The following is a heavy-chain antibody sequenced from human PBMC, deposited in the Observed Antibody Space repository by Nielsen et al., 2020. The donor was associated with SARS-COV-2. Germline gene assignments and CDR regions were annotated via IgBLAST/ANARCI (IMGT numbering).Heavy chain of an antibody. J-gene: IGHJ4*02. CDR2: INHSGST. CDR1: GGSVSGYY. Sequence: SETLSLTCAVYGGSVSGYYWSWIRQPPGKGLEWIGEINHSGSTNYNPSLKSRVTISVDTSKNQFSLKLSSVTAADTAVYYCARFVGNYYDSSGYYSDYWGQGTLVTVSS. D-gene: IGHD3-22*01. CDR3: ARFVGNYYDSSGYYSDY. V-gene: IGHV4-34*01.